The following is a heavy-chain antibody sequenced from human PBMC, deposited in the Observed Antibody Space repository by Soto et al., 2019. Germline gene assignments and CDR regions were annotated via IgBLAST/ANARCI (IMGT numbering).Heavy chain of an antibody. V-gene: IGHV1-69*13. J-gene: IGHJ4*02. Sequence: GASVKVSCKASGGTFSSYAISWVRQAPGQGLEWMGGIIPIFGTANYAQKFQGRVTITADESTSTAYMELSSLRSEDTAVYYCASLDCGGDCYLDYWGQGTLVTVSS. CDR1: GGTFSSYA. CDR2: IIPIFGTA. CDR3: ASLDCGGDCYLDY. D-gene: IGHD2-21*02.